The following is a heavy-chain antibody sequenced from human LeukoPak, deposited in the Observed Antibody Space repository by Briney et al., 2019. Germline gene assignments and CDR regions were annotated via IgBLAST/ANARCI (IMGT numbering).Heavy chain of an antibody. CDR1: GGSFSSYF. D-gene: IGHD3-10*01. J-gene: IGHJ4*02. V-gene: IGHV4-34*01. CDR3: ARSTSPWFGELLTGLGY. CDR2: INHSGST. Sequence: PSETLSLTCAVFGGSFSSYFWSWIRQSPGKGLEWIGEINHSGSTNYNPSLKSRVTISVDTSKNQFSLKLSSVTAADTAVYYCARSTSPWFGELLTGLGYWGQGTLVTVSS.